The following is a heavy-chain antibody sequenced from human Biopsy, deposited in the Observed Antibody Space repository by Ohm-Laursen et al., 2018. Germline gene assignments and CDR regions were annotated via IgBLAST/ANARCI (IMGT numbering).Heavy chain of an antibody. CDR3: AKACCSGSYYDGFDV. D-gene: IGHD1-26*01. V-gene: IGHV3-9*01. CDR2: ISWNGGTI. J-gene: IGHJ3*01. CDR1: GFRFDDYA. Sequence: SLRLSCAASGFRFDDYAMHWVRQAPGKSLEWVSGISWNGGTIGYADSVKGRFTISRDDAKNSLHLQMDSLRPEDTALYYCAKACCSGSYYDGFDVWGQGTVVTVSS.